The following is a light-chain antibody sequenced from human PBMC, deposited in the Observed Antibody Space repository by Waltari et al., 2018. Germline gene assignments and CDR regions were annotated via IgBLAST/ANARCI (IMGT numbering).Light chain of an antibody. CDR1: SSDVGGYNY. CDR2: EVS. Sequence: QSALTQPPSASGSPGQSVTISCTGTSSDVGGYNYVSWYQQPPGKAPKLMIYEVSKRPSGVPDRFSCSKSGNTASLTVSGLQAEDEADYYCSSYAGSNNPYVFGTGTKVTVL. V-gene: IGLV2-8*01. CDR3: SSYAGSNNPYV. J-gene: IGLJ1*01.